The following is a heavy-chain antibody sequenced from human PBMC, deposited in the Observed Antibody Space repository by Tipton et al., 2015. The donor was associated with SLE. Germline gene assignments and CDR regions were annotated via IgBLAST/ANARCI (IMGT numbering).Heavy chain of an antibody. CDR3: ARDRAVRQQLPIPSDY. Sequence: SLRLSCAASGFTVSSNYMNWVRQAPGKGLEWVSSISSSSSYIYYADSVKGRFTISRDNAKNSLYLQMNSLRAEDTAVYYCARDRAVRQQLPIPSDYWGQGTLVTVSS. V-gene: IGHV3-21*01. D-gene: IGHD6-13*01. CDR1: GFTVSSNY. CDR2: ISSSSSYI. J-gene: IGHJ4*02.